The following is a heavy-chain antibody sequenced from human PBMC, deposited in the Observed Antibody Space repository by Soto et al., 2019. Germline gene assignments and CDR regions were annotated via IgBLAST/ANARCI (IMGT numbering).Heavy chain of an antibody. Sequence: QVQLQESGPGLVKPSGTLSLTCAVSGGSISSSNWWSWVRPPPGKGLGWIGEIYHSGSTNYNPSPKSRVTISVDKAKNQFSLKLSSVTAADTAVYYCARDQTGTTSSNWFDHWGQGTLVTVSS. V-gene: IGHV4-4*02. CDR1: GGSISSSNW. J-gene: IGHJ5*02. CDR3: ARDQTGTTSSNWFDH. D-gene: IGHD1-7*01. CDR2: IYHSGST.